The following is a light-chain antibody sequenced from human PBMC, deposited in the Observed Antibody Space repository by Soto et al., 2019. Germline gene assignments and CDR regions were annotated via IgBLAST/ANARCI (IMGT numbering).Light chain of an antibody. CDR1: QSVFDY. V-gene: IGKV3-11*01. Sequence: EIVLTQSPATLSLSPGQRATLSCKASQSVFDYIAWYQQKPGQAPRLLIYEASIRATGVPARFSGSGSGTDFTLTISSLGPEDFAVYFCQQYSRSPITFGQGTRLEIK. CDR2: EAS. CDR3: QQYSRSPIT. J-gene: IGKJ5*01.